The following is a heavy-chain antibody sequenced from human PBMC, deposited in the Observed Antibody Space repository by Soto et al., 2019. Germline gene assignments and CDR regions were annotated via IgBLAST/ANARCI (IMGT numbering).Heavy chain of an antibody. J-gene: IGHJ6*02. V-gene: IGHV5-51*01. CDR2: IYPGDSDT. Sequence: PGESLKISCKGSGYSFTSYWIGWVRQMPGKGLEWMGIIYPGDSDTRYSPSFQGQVTISADKSISTAYLQWSSLKASDTAMYYCAWAMVRGKHYYLLAVWAQRSSVIVSS. CDR3: AWAMVRGKHYYLLAV. D-gene: IGHD3-10*01. CDR1: GYSFTSYW.